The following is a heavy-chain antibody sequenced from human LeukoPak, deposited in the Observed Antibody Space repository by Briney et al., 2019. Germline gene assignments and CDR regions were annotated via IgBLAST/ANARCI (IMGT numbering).Heavy chain of an antibody. CDR1: GFTFSRHL. J-gene: IGHJ4*02. V-gene: IGHV3-74*01. CDR2: INTDGSAT. Sequence: GGSLRLSCAGSGFTFSRHLMHWVRQDPGKGLVWVPRINTDGSATLYSDSVKGRFTISRDNAKNTLYLQMSSLRAEDTGVYYCGSSEDGHIDYWGQGTLVSVSS. CDR3: GSSEDGHIDY. D-gene: IGHD5-24*01.